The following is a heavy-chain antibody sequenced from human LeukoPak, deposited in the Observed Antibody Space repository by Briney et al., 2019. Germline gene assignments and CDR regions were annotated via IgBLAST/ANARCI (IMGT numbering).Heavy chain of an antibody. Sequence: GGSLRLSCAASGFTFSTYAMSWVRQAPGKGLEWVSAISGSTGRTYYADSVKGRFTISRDNAKESLYLQMNSLRAEDTAVYYCARGIGDGYNYPAAYWGQGTLLTVSS. CDR1: GFTFSTYA. D-gene: IGHD5-24*01. V-gene: IGHV3-23*01. CDR2: ISGSTGRT. CDR3: ARGIGDGYNYPAAY. J-gene: IGHJ4*02.